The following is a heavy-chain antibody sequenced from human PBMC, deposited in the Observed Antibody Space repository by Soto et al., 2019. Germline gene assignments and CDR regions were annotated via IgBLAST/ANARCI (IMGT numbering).Heavy chain of an antibody. CDR3: ARDGDNQQLVPHPARPQYYYYYYMDV. CDR1: GGTFSSYT. CDR2: IIPILGIA. D-gene: IGHD6-13*01. J-gene: IGHJ6*03. Sequence: GASVKVSCKASGGTFSSYTISWVRQAPGQGLEWMGRIIPILGIANYAQKFQGRVTITADKSTSTAYMELSSLRSEDTAVYYCARDGDNQQLVPHPARPQYYYYYYMDVWGNGTTVTVSS. V-gene: IGHV1-69*04.